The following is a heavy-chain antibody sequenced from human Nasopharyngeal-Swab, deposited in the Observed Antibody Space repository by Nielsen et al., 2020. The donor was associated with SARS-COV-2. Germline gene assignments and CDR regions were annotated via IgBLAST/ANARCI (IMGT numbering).Heavy chain of an antibody. CDR2: ISTTGTTM. V-gene: IGHV3-11*01. D-gene: IGHD3/OR15-3a*01. J-gene: IGHJ4*02. CDR1: GGSISSYY. Sequence: GGSLRLSCTVSGGSISSYYWSWIRQAPGKGLEWVSYISTTGTTMYYADSVKGRFIISRDNAKNSLFLQMNSLRAEDTAVYYCARGLRGRTDFDYWGQETLVTVSS. CDR3: ARGLRGRTDFDY.